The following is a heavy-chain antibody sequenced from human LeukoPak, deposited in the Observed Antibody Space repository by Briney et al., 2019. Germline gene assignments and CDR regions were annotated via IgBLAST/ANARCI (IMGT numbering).Heavy chain of an antibody. J-gene: IGHJ4*02. CDR1: GYTFTSYG. CDR3: ATVAPYCSSTSCYYFDY. D-gene: IGHD2-2*01. CDR2: ISAYNGNT. Sequence: ASVKVSCKASGYTFTSYGISWVRQAPGQGLEWMGWISAYNGNTNYAQKLQGRVTMTTDTSTSTAYMELRSLRSEDTAVYYCATVAPYCSSTSCYYFDYWGQGTLVTVSS. V-gene: IGHV1-18*01.